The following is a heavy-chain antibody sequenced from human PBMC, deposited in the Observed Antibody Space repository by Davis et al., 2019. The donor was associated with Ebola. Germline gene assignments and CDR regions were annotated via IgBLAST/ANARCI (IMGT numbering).Heavy chain of an antibody. D-gene: IGHD3-3*01. CDR1: GFSLSTSGMC. Sequence: SGPTLVKPTQTLTLTCTFSGFSLSTSGMCVSWIRQPPGKALEWLALIDWDDDKSYSTSLKTRLTISKDTSKNQVVLTMTNMDPVDTATYYCARISSYYDFWSGYYTAYYGMDVWGQGTTVTVSS. CDR2: IDWDDDK. V-gene: IGHV2-70*01. J-gene: IGHJ6*02. CDR3: ARISSYYDFWSGYYTAYYGMDV.